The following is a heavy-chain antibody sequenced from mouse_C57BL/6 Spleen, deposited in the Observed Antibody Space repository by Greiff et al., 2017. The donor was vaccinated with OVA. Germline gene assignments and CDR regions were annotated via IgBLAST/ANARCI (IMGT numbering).Heavy chain of an antibody. CDR1: GYAFSSYW. CDR2: IYPGGGDT. V-gene: IGHV1-80*01. J-gene: IGHJ4*01. CDR3: ASEGDYGYHSYAVDY. D-gene: IGHD2-2*01. Sequence: QVHVKQSGAELVKPGASVKISCKASGYAFSSYWMNWVKQRPGKGLEWIGQIYPGGGDTNYNGKFKGKATLTADKSSSTAYMQLSSLSSEYSAVYFGASEGDYGYHSYAVDYWGQGTSVTVSS.